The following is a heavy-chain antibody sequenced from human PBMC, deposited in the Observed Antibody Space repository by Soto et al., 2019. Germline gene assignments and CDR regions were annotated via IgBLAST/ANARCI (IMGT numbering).Heavy chain of an antibody. CDR2: ISYDGSNK. D-gene: IGHD5-12*01. CDR3: AKDWGDGYKPRVGRFEY. V-gene: IGHV3-30*18. Sequence: QVQLVESGGGVVQPGRSLRLSCAASAFSFSSHGMHWVRQAPGKGLEWVAVISYDGSNKYYADSVKGRFTISRDNSKNTLYLQMNSLRADDTAVYYCAKDWGDGYKPRVGRFEYWGQGTGVTVSS. J-gene: IGHJ4*02. CDR1: AFSFSSHG.